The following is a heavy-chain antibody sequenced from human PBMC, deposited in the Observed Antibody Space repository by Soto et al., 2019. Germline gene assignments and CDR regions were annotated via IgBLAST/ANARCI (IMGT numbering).Heavy chain of an antibody. V-gene: IGHV3-30*18. D-gene: IGHD3-16*01. CDR1: GFTFSSYC. CDR3: AKDLGPGSCDY. J-gene: IGHJ4*02. Sequence: ESGGGVVQPGRSLRLSCAASGFTFSSYCMHWVRQAPGKGLEWVAVISYDGSNKYYADSVKGRFTISRDNSKNTLYLQMNSLRAEDTAVYYCAKDLGPGSCDYWGQGTLVTVSS. CDR2: ISYDGSNK.